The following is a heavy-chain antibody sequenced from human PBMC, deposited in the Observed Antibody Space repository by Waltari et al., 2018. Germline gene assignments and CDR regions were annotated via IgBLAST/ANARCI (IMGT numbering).Heavy chain of an antibody. CDR3: YYYDSSGYYFP. J-gene: IGHJ5*02. Sequence: QVQLQESGPGLVKPSETLSLTCAVSGYSTSSGYYWGWHRQPPGKGLEWIGSIYHSGGTYYNPSLKRRVTRSVDTSKNQFSRKLSAVNAADTAVDYCYYYDSSGYYFPWGQGTLVTVSS. V-gene: IGHV4-38-2*01. CDR2: IYHSGGT. D-gene: IGHD3-22*01. CDR1: GYSTSSGYY.